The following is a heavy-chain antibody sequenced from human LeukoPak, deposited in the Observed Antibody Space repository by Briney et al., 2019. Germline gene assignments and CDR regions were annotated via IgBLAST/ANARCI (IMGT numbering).Heavy chain of an antibody. J-gene: IGHJ4*02. D-gene: IGHD3-10*01. CDR3: AKGRYYGSGKWGYFEY. Sequence: GGSLRLSCAASGFTFSSYAMSWVRQAPGKGLEGVSGIIGSGGSTYYADSVKGRLTISRDNSKNTLYLQMNSLRAEDTAVYYCAKGRYYGSGKWGYFEYWGQGTLVTVSS. CDR2: IIGSGGST. CDR1: GFTFSSYA. V-gene: IGHV3-23*01.